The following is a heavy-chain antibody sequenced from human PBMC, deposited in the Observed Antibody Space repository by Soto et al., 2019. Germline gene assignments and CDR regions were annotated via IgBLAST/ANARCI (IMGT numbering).Heavy chain of an antibody. CDR1: GDYISSYY. D-gene: IGHD5-18*01. CDR2: IYCSGST. V-gene: IGHV4-59*01. CDR3: ARTRPSSYGLYYYGMDV. J-gene: IGHJ6*02. Sequence: TSETLSVTCTVAGDYISSYYWSWIRQKPGKGLEWIGYIYCSGSTNYNPSLKSRVTISVDTSKNQFSLKLTSVTAADTAVYYCARTRPSSYGLYYYGMDVWGQGTTVTVSS.